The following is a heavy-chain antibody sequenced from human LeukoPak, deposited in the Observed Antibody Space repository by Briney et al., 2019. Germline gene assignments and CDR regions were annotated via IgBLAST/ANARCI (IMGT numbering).Heavy chain of an antibody. V-gene: IGHV3-33*01. CDR1: GFTLSSYG. Sequence: GGSLRLSCAASGFTLSSYGMHWVRQAPGKGLEWVAVIWYDGSNKYYADSVKGRFTISGDNSKNTLYLQMNSLRAEDTAVYYCARDLGDQYYFDYWGQGTLVTVSS. J-gene: IGHJ4*02. CDR3: ARDLGDQYYFDY. CDR2: IWYDGSNK. D-gene: IGHD2-21*02.